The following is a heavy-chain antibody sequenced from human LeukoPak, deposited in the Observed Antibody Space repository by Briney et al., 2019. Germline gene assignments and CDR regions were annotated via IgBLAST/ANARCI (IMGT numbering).Heavy chain of an antibody. CDR3: AKDNCSGGSCYSLDY. J-gene: IGHJ4*02. Sequence: PGGSLRVSCTASGFTFNNYVMSWVRQAPGKGLEWVSGISWNSGSIGYADSVKGRFTISRDNAKNSLYLQMNSLRAEDTALYYCAKDNCSGGSCYSLDYWGQGTLVTVSS. CDR1: GFTFNNYV. D-gene: IGHD2-15*01. V-gene: IGHV3-9*01. CDR2: ISWNSGSI.